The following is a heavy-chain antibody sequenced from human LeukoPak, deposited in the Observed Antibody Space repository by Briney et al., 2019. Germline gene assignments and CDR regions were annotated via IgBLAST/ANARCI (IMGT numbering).Heavy chain of an antibody. CDR1: GGTFSKYT. CDR2: ITPLFGTA. V-gene: IGHV1-69*13. Sequence: SVKVSCKASGGTFSKYTISWVRQRPGQGLEWMGGITPLFGTANYAQKFQGRVTITADESTSTAYMELSSLRSEDTAVYYCARAPYSSGWYSGSTNDAFDIWGQGTMVTVSS. J-gene: IGHJ3*02. D-gene: IGHD6-19*01. CDR3: ARAPYSSGWYSGSTNDAFDI.